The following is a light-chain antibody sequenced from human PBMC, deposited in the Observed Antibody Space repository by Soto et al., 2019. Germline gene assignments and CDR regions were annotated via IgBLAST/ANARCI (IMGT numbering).Light chain of an antibody. V-gene: IGKV3-20*01. J-gene: IGKJ3*01. CDR1: QSVSSTY. CDR2: GAT. CDR3: QQYGRSPNLFT. Sequence: EIVLTQSPGTLSLSPGERATLSCRASQSVSSTYLAWYQQRPGQAPRLLIYGATRRATGIPDRFSGSGSGTDFTLTNSRLEPEDFAMYYCQQYGRSPNLFTFGPGTKVDIK.